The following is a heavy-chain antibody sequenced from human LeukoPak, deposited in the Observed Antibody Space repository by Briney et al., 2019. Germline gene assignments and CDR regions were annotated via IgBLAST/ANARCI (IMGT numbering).Heavy chain of an antibody. CDR1: GGSFSGYY. Sequence: SETLSLTCAVYGGSFSGYYWSWIRQPPGKGLEWIGEINHSGSTNYNPSLKSRVTISVDRSKNQFSLKLSSVTAADTAVYYCARAQSKWYQLLFGAFDIWAKGQWSPSLQ. V-gene: IGHV4-34*01. CDR2: INHSGST. J-gene: IGHJ3*02. CDR3: ARAQSKWYQLLFGAFDI. D-gene: IGHD2-2*01.